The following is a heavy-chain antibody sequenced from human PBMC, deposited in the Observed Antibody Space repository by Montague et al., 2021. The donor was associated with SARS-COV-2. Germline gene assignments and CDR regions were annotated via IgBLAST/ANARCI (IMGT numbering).Heavy chain of an antibody. J-gene: IGHJ5*02. CDR1: GFTLSSYW. V-gene: IGHV3-74*01. CDR2: IKSDGSST. CDR3: LCLPVVDG. D-gene: IGHD3-16*01. Sequence: SLRLSCAASGFTLSSYWMHWVRQAPGKGLVWVSRIKSDGSSTSYADSVKGRFTISRDNAKNTLYLQMNSLRAEDTAVYYCLCLPVVDGWGQGSLVTVSS.